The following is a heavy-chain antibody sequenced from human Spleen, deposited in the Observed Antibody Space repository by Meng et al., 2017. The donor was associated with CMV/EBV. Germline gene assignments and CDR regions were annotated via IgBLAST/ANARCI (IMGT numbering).Heavy chain of an antibody. D-gene: IGHD3-22*01. Sequence: ASGFTFSNFCMSWVRQAPGKGLEWVANIKQDGGEKYYVDSVKGRFTISRDNSKKSLFLQMNSLRVEDTAVYYCSRSGYFFSPSSFDYWGQGTLVTVSS. CDR3: SRSGYFFSPSSFDY. J-gene: IGHJ4*02. CDR1: GFTFSNFC. CDR2: IKQDGGEK. V-gene: IGHV3-7*01.